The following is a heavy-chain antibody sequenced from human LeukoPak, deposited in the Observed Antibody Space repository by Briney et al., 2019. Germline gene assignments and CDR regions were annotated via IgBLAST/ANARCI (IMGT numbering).Heavy chain of an antibody. CDR2: ISSSSSYI. Sequence: GGSLRLSCAASGLTFSSYSMNWVRQAPGKGLEWVSSISSSSSYIYYADSVKGRFTISRDNAKNSLYLQMNSPRAEDTAVYYCARDQDWGSGDYWGQGTLVTVSS. CDR1: GLTFSSYS. CDR3: ARDQDWGSGDY. D-gene: IGHD7-27*01. J-gene: IGHJ4*02. V-gene: IGHV3-21*01.